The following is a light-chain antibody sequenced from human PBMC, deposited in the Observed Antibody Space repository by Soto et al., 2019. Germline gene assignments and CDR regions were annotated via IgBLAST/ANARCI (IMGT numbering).Light chain of an antibody. J-gene: IGLJ1*01. CDR3: AAWDDSLNGSYV. Sequence: QCGLTQPPSASGTPRERVPISCSGNSPKFGSKTVNWYQQVPGTAPKLLIYSNNHRPSGVPDRFSGSKSGTSASLAISGLQSEDEADYYCAAWDDSLNGSYVFGTGTKVTVL. V-gene: IGLV1-44*01. CDR2: SNN. CDR1: SPKFGSKT.